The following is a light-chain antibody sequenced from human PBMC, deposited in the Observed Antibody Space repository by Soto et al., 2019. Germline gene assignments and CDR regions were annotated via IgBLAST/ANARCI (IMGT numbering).Light chain of an antibody. V-gene: IGLV2-14*01. Sequence: QSALTQPASVSGSPGQSITISCTGTISDVGGHAYVSWYQQHPGKAPKLLIFEVSNRPSGVSNRFSGSKSGNTASLTISGLQAEDEADYYCSSYTSSSTYVFGTGTKLTVL. J-gene: IGLJ1*01. CDR1: ISDVGGHAY. CDR3: SSYTSSSTYV. CDR2: EVS.